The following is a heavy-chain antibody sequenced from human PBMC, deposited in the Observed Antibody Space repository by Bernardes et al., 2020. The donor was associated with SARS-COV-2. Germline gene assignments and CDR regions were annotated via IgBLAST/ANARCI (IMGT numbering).Heavy chain of an antibody. CDR1: GDSVSSNSAA. D-gene: IGHD3-16*01. Sequence: SQTLSLTCAISGDSVSSNSAAWHWFRQSPSRGLEWLGRTYYRSKWNKNYATSVQSRITINPDTSKNQFSLQLNSVTPEDTAVYYCARVGSGGALDYWGQGTLVTVSS. CDR2: TYYRSKWNK. V-gene: IGHV6-1*01. J-gene: IGHJ4*02. CDR3: ARVGSGGALDY.